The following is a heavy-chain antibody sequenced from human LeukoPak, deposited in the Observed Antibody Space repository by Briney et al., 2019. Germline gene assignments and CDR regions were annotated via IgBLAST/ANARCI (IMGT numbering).Heavy chain of an antibody. J-gene: IGHJ3*02. V-gene: IGHV3-30*18. CDR1: GFTFSYYW. Sequence: GGSLRLSCAASGFTFSYYWMHWVRQAPGKGLEWVAVISYDGTNNYYADSVKGRFTISRDSSKNTLYLQMNSLRPEDTAVYYCAKAAPTPLDALDIWGQGTMVTVSS. CDR2: ISYDGTNN. CDR3: AKAAPTPLDALDI.